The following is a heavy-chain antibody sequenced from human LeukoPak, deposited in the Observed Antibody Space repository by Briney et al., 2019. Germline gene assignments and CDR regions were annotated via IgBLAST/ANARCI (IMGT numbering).Heavy chain of an antibody. V-gene: IGHV4-59*08. J-gene: IGHJ4*02. Sequence: SETLSLTCTVSGGSISNYYWSWIRQPPGKGLEWIGYIYYTGSTNYNPSLKSRVTISVDTSKNQFSLKLSSVTAADTAVYYCATRYCSSTSCYFGYWGQGTLVTVSS. CDR2: IYYTGST. CDR3: ATRYCSSTSCYFGY. D-gene: IGHD2-2*01. CDR1: GGSISNYY.